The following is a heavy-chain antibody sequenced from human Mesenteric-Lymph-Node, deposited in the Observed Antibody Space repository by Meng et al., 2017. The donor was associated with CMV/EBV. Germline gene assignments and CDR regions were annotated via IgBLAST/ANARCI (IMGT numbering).Heavy chain of an antibody. V-gene: IGHV4-61*01. CDR2: IYYSGST. CDR1: GGSVSSGSHY. Sequence: GSLRLSCSVSGGSVSSGSHYWSWIRQPPGKGLEWIGYIYYSGSTNYNPSLKSRVTISVDTSKNQFSLKVSSVTAADTAVYYCARDRPCTTGICLSHSSGWFDPWGQGTLVTVSS. CDR3: ARDRPCTTGICLSHSSGWFDP. J-gene: IGHJ5*02. D-gene: IGHD2-8*01.